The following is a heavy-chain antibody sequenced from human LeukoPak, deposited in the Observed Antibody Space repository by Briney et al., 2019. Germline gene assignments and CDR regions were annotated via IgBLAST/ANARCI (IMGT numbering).Heavy chain of an antibody. J-gene: IGHJ3*01. V-gene: IGHV3-48*03. CDR2: ISSRGGTI. CDR3: AREFTSDSSGFDAFHV. CDR1: GFTFSSYG. Sequence: GGSLRLSCAASGFTFSSYGMDWVRQAPGKGLEWISYISSRGGTIYYADSVKGRFTISRDNAKNSLYLQMSSLRAEDTAIYYCAREFTSDSSGFDAFHVWGQGTVVTVSS. D-gene: IGHD3-22*01.